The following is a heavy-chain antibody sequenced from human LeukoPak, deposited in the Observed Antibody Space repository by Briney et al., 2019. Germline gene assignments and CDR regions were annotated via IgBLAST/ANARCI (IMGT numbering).Heavy chain of an antibody. Sequence: GGSLRLSCAASGFTFSTYNMNWVRQAPGKGLEWISYISSSSSAIYYADSVRGRFTISRDNAKNSLYLQMNSLRAEDTAVYYCASRSVAGRYFDYWGQGTPVTVSS. CDR2: ISSSSSAI. D-gene: IGHD6-19*01. CDR3: ASRSVAGRYFDY. J-gene: IGHJ4*02. CDR1: GFTFSTYN. V-gene: IGHV3-48*01.